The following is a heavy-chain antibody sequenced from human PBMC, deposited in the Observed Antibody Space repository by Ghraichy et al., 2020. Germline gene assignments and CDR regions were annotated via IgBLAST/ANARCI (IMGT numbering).Heavy chain of an antibody. V-gene: IGHV3-23*01. CDR1: SYA. J-gene: IGHJ4*02. D-gene: IGHD5-18*01. Sequence: SYAMGWVRGAPGKGLEWVWAIGGSGGSTYYADSVKGRFTIARDNSKNTLYLQMNSLRAEDTAVYYCAKGLRVDTAMRRWGQGTLVTVSS. CDR3: AKGLRVDTAMRR. CDR2: IGGSGGST.